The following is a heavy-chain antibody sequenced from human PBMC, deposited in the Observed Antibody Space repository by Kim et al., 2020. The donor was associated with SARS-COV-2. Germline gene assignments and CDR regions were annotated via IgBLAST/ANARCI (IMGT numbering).Heavy chain of an antibody. CDR2: IKQDGSEK. J-gene: IGHJ4*02. V-gene: IGHV3-7*01. D-gene: IGHD3-22*01. CDR1: GFTFSSYW. Sequence: GGSLRLSCAASGFTFSSYWMSWVRQAPGKGLEWVANIKQDGSEKYYVDSVKGRFTISRDNAKNSLYLQMNSLRAEDTAVYYCARDPPYYYDSSGYFDYWGQGTLVTVSS. CDR3: ARDPPYYYDSSGYFDY.